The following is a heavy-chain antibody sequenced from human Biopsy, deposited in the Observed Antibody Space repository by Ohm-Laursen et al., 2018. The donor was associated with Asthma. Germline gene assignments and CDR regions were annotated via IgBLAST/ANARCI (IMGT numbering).Heavy chain of an antibody. J-gene: IGHJ6*02. Sequence: SSAKVSCKISGYSLIDLSMHWVRQAPGQGLEWMGGHDHEEGGTENARRFQGRVTITADIFTRTVYMELSGLRFDDTAIYYCARPSPNRDILYYYYHMDVWGQGTTVIVSS. CDR3: ARPSPNRDILYYYYHMDV. V-gene: IGHV1-24*01. CDR1: GYSLIDLS. D-gene: IGHD3-3*02. CDR2: HDHEEGGT.